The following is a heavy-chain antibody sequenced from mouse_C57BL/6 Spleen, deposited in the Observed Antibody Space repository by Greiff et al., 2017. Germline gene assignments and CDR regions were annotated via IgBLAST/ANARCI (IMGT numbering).Heavy chain of an antibody. CDR1: GYTFTDYY. CDR3: ARSGSFDY. CDR2: INPNNGGT. Sequence: VQLQQSGPELVKPGASVKISCKASGYTFTDYYMNWVKQSHGKSLEWIGDINPNNGGTSYNQKFKGKATLTVDKSSSPAYMELRSLTSEDSAVYYCARSGSFDYWGQGTTLTVSS. V-gene: IGHV1-26*01. J-gene: IGHJ2*01.